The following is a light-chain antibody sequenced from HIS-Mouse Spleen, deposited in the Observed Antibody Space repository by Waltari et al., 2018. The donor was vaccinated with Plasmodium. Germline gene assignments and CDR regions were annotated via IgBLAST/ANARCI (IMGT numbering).Light chain of an antibody. V-gene: IGLV2-14*01. CDR2: EVC. CDR1: SSDVGGYNY. J-gene: IGLJ1*01. CDR3: SSYTSSSTLDV. Sequence: QSALTQPASVSGSPGQSITISCPGTSSDVGGYNYVSWYQQHPGKAPKLMIYEVCNRPSGVSNRFSGSKSGNTASLTISGLQAEDEADYYCSSYTSSSTLDVFGTGTKVTVL.